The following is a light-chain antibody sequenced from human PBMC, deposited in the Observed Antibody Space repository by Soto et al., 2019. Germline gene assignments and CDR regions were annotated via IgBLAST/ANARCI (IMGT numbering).Light chain of an antibody. J-gene: IGKJ2*01. Sequence: EIAMTQSPATLSVSPGERATLSCRASQSVSSNLAWYQQKPGQAPRLLIYGASTRATGIPARFSGSGSGTEFTLTISSLQSEDFAVHYCQQYNNWPPDTFGQGTKVDIK. V-gene: IGKV3-15*01. CDR2: GAS. CDR1: QSVSSN. CDR3: QQYNNWPPDT.